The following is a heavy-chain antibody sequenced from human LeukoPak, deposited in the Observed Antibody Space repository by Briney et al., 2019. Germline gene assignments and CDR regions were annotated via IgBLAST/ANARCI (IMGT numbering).Heavy chain of an antibody. CDR2: INWNGGSA. CDR3: ASEKDSSSLGNSFDY. V-gene: IGHV3-20*04. J-gene: IGHJ4*02. D-gene: IGHD6-6*01. Sequence: GGSLRLSCAASGFTFDDYGMSWVRHAPGKGLEWVSGINWNGGSAGYADSVKGRFTISRDNAKNSLYLQMNSLRAEDTALYYRASEKDSSSLGNSFDYWGQGTLVTVSS. CDR1: GFTFDDYG.